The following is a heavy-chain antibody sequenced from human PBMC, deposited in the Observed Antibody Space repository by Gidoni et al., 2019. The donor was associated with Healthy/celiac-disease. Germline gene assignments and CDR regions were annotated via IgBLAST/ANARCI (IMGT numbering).Heavy chain of an antibody. V-gene: IGHV4-34*01. Sequence: VQLQQWGAGLLKPSETLSLPCAVYGGSFSGYSWSWIRQPPGTGLEWIGEIKHSGSTNYNPSLKSRVTISVDTSKNQFSLKLSSVTAADTAVYYCARGFYYFDYWGQGTLVTVSS. CDR1: GGSFSGYS. CDR3: ARGFYYFDY. J-gene: IGHJ4*02. CDR2: IKHSGST.